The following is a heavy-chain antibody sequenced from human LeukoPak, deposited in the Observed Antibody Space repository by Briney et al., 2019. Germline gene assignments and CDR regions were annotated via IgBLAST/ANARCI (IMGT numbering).Heavy chain of an antibody. J-gene: IGHJ1*01. V-gene: IGHV1-69*04. CDR3: ARDLYYYDSKAFQH. CDR2: IIPILGIA. D-gene: IGHD3-22*01. Sequence: GASVKVSCKASGGTFSSYAISLVRQAPGQGLEWMGRIIPILGIANYAQKFQGRVTITADKSTSTAYMELSSLRSEDTAVYYCARDLYYYDSKAFQHWGQGTLVTVSS. CDR1: GGTFSSYA.